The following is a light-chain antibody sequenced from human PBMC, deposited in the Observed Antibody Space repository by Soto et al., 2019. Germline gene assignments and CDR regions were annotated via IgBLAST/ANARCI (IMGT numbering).Light chain of an antibody. Sequence: QSALTQPASVSGSPGQSITISCTITSSDIGGYNYVSWYQQHPGKPPKLLIFEVSNRPSGASYRFSGSKSGNTASLTISRLQPEDEADYYCSSFITGSTLGVVSGGGTKLTVL. J-gene: IGLJ2*01. CDR2: EVS. V-gene: IGLV2-14*01. CDR3: SSFITGSTLGVV. CDR1: SSDIGGYNY.